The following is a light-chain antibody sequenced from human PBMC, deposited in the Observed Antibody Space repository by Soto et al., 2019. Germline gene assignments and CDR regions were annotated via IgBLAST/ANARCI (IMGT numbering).Light chain of an antibody. CDR3: QQSYSTPFT. CDR1: QSISSY. J-gene: IGKJ4*01. V-gene: IGKV1-39*01. CDR2: AAS. Sequence: DIQMTQSPSSLSASVGDRVTITCRASQSISSYLNWLQQKPGKDPKLLIYAASSLQSGVPSRFSGSGSGTDFTLTITSLQPEDFATYYCQQSYSTPFTVGGETKVEIK.